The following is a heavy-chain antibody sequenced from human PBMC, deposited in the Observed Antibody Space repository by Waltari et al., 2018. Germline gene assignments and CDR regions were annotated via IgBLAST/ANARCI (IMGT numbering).Heavy chain of an antibody. J-gene: IGHJ3*01. D-gene: IGHD3-3*01. CDR1: GGSFSGYY. CDR2: INHSGST. Sequence: QVQLQQWGAGLLKPSETLSLTCAVYGGSFSGYYWSWIRKPPGKGLEWIGEINHSGSTNYNPSLKSRVTISVDTSKNQFSLKLSSVTAADTAVYYCARGLRYYDFWSGYYPSWGQGTMVTVSS. CDR3: ARGLRYYDFWSGYYPS. V-gene: IGHV4-34*01.